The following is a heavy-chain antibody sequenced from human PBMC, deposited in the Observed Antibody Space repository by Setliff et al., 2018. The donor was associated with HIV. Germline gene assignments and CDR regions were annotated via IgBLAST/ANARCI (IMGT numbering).Heavy chain of an antibody. D-gene: IGHD3-22*01. CDR2: IYNSAST. V-gene: IGHV4-4*09. CDR1: GDSISTDY. Sequence: SETLSLTCTVSGDSISTDYWTWIRQPPGKGLEWIGYIYNSASTSYNPSLKSRVTISVDTSKNQFSLKLRSVTAADTAVYYCARETYYYDNPQYYYYYMDVWGKGTTVTASS. J-gene: IGHJ6*03. CDR3: ARETYYYDNPQYYYYYMDV.